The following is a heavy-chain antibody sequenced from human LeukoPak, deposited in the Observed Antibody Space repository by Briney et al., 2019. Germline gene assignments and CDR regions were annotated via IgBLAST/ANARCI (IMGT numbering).Heavy chain of an antibody. CDR3: ARHAAVEGSSGWSHLWWFDP. V-gene: IGHV4-59*08. D-gene: IGHD6-19*01. CDR1: GGSIRSYY. Sequence: PSETLSLTCTVSGGSIRSYYWSWIRQPPGRGLEWIAYMHHSGSTKHNPYLKSRVTLSVDTSTRQFSLKLSSVTAADTAVYYCARHAAVEGSSGWSHLWWFDPWGQGTLVTVSS. CDR2: MHHSGST. J-gene: IGHJ5*02.